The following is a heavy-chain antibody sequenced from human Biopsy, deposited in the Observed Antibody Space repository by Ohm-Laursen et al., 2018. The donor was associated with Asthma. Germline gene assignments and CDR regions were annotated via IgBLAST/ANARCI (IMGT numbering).Heavy chain of an antibody. J-gene: IGHJ6*02. Sequence: SDTLSLTCAVYGGSFSSNYWSWIRQTPGKGLEWLGDTHHSWYTNYHPSLTSRLPLSVATSKNQFSLRLSLVTAADTAVYYCARGSSSRLSQWELLVSGGKRAHSYYGMDVWGQGTTVTVSS. CDR3: ARGSSSRLSQWELLVSGGKRAHSYYGMDV. D-gene: IGHD1-26*01. CDR1: GGSFSSNY. CDR2: THHSWYT. V-gene: IGHV4-34*01.